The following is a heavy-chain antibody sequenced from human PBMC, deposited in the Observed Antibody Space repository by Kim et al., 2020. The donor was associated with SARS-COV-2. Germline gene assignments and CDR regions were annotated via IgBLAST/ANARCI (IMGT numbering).Heavy chain of an antibody. V-gene: IGHV3-9*01. J-gene: IGHJ6*03. CDR3: AKASRRYYYYYMDV. Sequence: ADSVKGRFTISRDNAKNALYLQMNSLRAEDTALYYCAKASRRYYYYYMDVWGKGTTVTVSS. D-gene: IGHD3-9*01.